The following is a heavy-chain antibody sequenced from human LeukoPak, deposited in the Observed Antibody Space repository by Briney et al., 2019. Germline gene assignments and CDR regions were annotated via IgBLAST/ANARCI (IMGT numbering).Heavy chain of an antibody. D-gene: IGHD3-10*01. V-gene: IGHV4-38-2*02. J-gene: IGHJ4*02. CDR2: IYHTGST. CDR1: NYSISRDYY. CDR3: ARDEGGRHYYGSGSRVY. Sequence: SETLSLTCTVSNYSISRDYYWGWIRQPPGEGLEWNGSIYHTGSTYYNPSLKSRVTMSIDTSKSQFSLKLSSVTAADTAIYYCARDEGGRHYYGSGSRVYWGQGTLVTVSS.